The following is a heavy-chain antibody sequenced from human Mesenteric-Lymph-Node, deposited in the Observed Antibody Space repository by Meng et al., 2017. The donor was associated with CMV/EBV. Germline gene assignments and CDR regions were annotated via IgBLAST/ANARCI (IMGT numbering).Heavy chain of an antibody. CDR3: ATDMPSWDGDRYFDH. CDR1: GYTLTELS. Sequence: ASVKVSCKVSGYTLTELSMHWVRQIPGKGLEWMGGFDPEHGNGETVYAEKFQGRVTMTEDSSTNTAFMELSSLRSEDTAIYYCATDMPSWDGDRYFDHWGQGTLVTVSS. CDR2: FDPEHGNGET. J-gene: IGHJ4*02. D-gene: IGHD2-2*01. V-gene: IGHV1-24*01.